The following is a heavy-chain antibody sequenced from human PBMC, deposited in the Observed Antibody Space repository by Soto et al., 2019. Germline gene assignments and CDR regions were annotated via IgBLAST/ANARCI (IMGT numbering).Heavy chain of an antibody. CDR2: IIPIFGTA. D-gene: IGHD2-21*01. V-gene: IGHV1-69*12. CDR3: AKVEMAPIASSSESDY. J-gene: IGHJ4*02. Sequence: QVQLVQSGAEVQKPGSSVKVSCKASVGTFSSYAISWVRQAPGQGLEWMGGIIPIFGTANYAQKFQGRVTITADESPRTAYMELSSLRSEDTAVYYCAKVEMAPIASSSESDYWGQGTLVTVSS. CDR1: VGTFSSYA.